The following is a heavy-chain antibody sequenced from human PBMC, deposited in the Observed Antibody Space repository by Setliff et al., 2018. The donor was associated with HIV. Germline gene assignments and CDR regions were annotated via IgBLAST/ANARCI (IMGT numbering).Heavy chain of an antibody. J-gene: IGHJ4*02. CDR2: ISSSGSSI. CDR3: ARDWPSSTAAGDC. D-gene: IGHD6-6*01. CDR1: GFAFSSSE. V-gene: IGHV3-48*03. Sequence: PGGSLRLSCAASGFAFSSSEMNWVRQAPGKGLEWVSYISSSGSSIYYGDSGKGRFTISRDNAKNSLYLEMNSLTVEDTALYYCARDWPSSTAAGDCWGQGTLVTVSS.